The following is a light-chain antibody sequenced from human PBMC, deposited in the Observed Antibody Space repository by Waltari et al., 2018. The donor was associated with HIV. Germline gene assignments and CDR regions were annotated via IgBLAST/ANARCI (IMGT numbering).Light chain of an antibody. Sequence: QSALTQPRSVSGSLGQSVTISCTGTNSDDGRYTYVSWFQQHPAKAPKLMIYDVSNRPSGVPDGVAGSKSGTTSCLTISGLQAEDEADYYCCSYAGSSPFVFGSGTKRTVL. CDR3: CSYAGSSPFV. CDR1: NSDDGRYTY. V-gene: IGLV2-11*01. CDR2: DVS. J-gene: IGLJ1*01.